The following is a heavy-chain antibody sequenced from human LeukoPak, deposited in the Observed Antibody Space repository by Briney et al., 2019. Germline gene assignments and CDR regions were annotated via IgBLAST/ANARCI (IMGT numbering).Heavy chain of an antibody. CDR1: GFTVSSSY. V-gene: IGHV3-53*01. Sequence: GGSLRLSCAASGFTVSSSYMSWVRQAPGKGLEWVSVIYSGGSTYYADSVKGRFTISRDNSQNTMYLQMDSLRAEDTAVYYCAREGSAPVEGAFDIWGQGTMVTVSS. CDR2: IYSGGST. D-gene: IGHD1-26*01. J-gene: IGHJ3*02. CDR3: AREGSAPVEGAFDI.